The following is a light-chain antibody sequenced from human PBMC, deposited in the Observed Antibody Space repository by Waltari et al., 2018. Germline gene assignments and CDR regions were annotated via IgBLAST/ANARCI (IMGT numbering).Light chain of an antibody. CDR2: KAS. CDR1: ENVNNY. V-gene: IGKV1-39*01. Sequence: DIQMTQSPSSLSASVGDRVTITCRASENVNNYLNWYQQKPGKAPKLLIYKASTSQSGVPSRFSGSGSGTDYTFTISSLQSEDVATYYCQHNYGTPFTFGPGTKLDIK. CDR3: QHNYGTPFT. J-gene: IGKJ3*01.